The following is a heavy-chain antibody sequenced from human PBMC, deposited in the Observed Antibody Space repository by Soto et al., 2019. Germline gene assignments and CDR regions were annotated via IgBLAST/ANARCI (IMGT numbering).Heavy chain of an antibody. V-gene: IGHV3-53*01. Sequence: DVQLVESGGGLIQPGESLRLSCAAFGLTVSGKKYVAWVRQAPGKGLEWVSALYDVDGSFYADSVKGRFTTSSDSSKTTVYLQMNGLGPDDTVVYYCASWHEREHAYDVWGQGTTVTVSS. CDR2: LYDVDGS. CDR3: ASWHEREHAYDV. D-gene: IGHD1-1*01. J-gene: IGHJ3*01. CDR1: GLTVSGKKY.